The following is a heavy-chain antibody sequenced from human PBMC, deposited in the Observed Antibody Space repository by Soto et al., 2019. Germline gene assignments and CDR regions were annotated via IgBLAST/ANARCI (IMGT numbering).Heavy chain of an antibody. CDR1: GFTFSSYG. J-gene: IGHJ6*02. CDR2: IWYDGSNK. D-gene: IGHD1-26*01. CDR3: ARDKSYGSYEYYYYGMDV. V-gene: IGHV3-33*01. Sequence: GGSLRLSCAASGFTFSSYGMHWVRQAPGKGLEWVAVIWYDGSNKYYADSVKGRFTISRDNSKNTLYLQMNSLRAEDTAVYYCARDKSYGSYEYYYYGMDVWGQGTTVTVSS.